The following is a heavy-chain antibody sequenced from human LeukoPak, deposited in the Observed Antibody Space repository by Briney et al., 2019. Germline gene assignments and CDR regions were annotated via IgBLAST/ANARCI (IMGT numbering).Heavy chain of an antibody. CDR1: GGTFSSYA. CDR2: IIPIFGTA. J-gene: IGHJ3*02. Sequence: SVKVSCKASGGTFSSYAISWVRQAPGQGLEWMGGIIPIFGTANYAQKFQGRVTITADESTSTAYMELSSLRSEDTAVYYCARDTSQGGYDYLPTQPDDAFDIWGQGTMVTVSS. CDR3: ARDTSQGGYDYLPTQPDDAFDI. D-gene: IGHD5-12*01. V-gene: IGHV1-69*01.